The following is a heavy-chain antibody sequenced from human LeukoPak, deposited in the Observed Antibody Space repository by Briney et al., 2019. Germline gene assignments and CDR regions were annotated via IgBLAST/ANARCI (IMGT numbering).Heavy chain of an antibody. CDR3: ARALNGYFYAFDS. CDR1: GGSISSGEYY. Sequence: PSETLSLTCTVSGGSISSGEYYWSWIRQPPGKGLEWIGYLSYTGSTYYNPSVKSRVSISVDTSKNQFSLKLTSVTAADTAVYYCARALNGYFYAFDSWGQGTLVTVSS. J-gene: IGHJ4*02. CDR2: LSYTGST. D-gene: IGHD2/OR15-2a*01. V-gene: IGHV4-30-4*01.